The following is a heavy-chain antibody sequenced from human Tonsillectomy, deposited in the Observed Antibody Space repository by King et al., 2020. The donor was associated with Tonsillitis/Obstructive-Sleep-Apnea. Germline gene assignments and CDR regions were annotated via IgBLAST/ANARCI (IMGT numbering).Heavy chain of an antibody. Sequence: VQLVESGGGLVQPGESLRLSCAASGFTFSSYAMSWVRQAPGKGLEWVSAISGSGGSTYYADSVKGRFTISRDNAKNTLDLQMHSLRAEDTAVYYCAKEFSYDTRKGTDAFDIWGQGTMVTVSS. D-gene: IGHD3-9*01. CDR2: ISGSGGST. V-gene: IGHV3-23*04. J-gene: IGHJ3*02. CDR1: GFTFSSYA. CDR3: AKEFSYDTRKGTDAFDI.